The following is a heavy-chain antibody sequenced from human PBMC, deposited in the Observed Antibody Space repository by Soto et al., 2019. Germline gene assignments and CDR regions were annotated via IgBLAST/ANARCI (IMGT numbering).Heavy chain of an antibody. CDR3: ARETDHGHRYNLYSAMDV. CDR2: LYPSGST. D-gene: IGHD4-17*01. CDR1: GDSMSSSY. V-gene: IGHV4-4*07. Sequence: SETLSLTCTVSGDSMSSSYWSWIRQPAGKGLEWVGRLYPSGSTNYNPSLRSRVTMSVDTSKNQFSLRLSSVTAADTAVYYCARETDHGHRYNLYSAMDVWGQGTTVTVSS. J-gene: IGHJ6*02.